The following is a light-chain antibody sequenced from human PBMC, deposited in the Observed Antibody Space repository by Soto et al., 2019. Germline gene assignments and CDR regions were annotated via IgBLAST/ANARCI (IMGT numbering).Light chain of an antibody. J-gene: IGKJ4*01. CDR1: QSISSW. V-gene: IGKV1-5*03. Sequence: DIQMTQSPSTLSASVGDRVTITCRASQSISSWLALYQQKPGKAPKVLIYKASSLERGVPARFSGSGSGTELTLTISSLQSDDSATYSVQHYNSYPLTFGGGTKVEF. CDR3: QHYNSYPLT. CDR2: KAS.